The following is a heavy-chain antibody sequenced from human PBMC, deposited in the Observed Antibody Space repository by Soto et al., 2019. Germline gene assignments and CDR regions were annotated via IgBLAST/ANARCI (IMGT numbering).Heavy chain of an antibody. CDR1: GYPVTAYY. CDR2: INPATGAA. J-gene: IGHJ3*02. Sequence: QLHLVQSGAVVKKPGASVTVSCSASGYPVTAYYMHWVRQAPGRGLEWMGGINPATGAAKYTQTCQGRVTLTRDASTGTVFMELSGPTSDDTAVFYCARGGGVGVAGSAAFDMWGQGTLVTVSS. D-gene: IGHD3-3*01. CDR3: ARGGGVGVAGSAAFDM. V-gene: IGHV1-2*02.